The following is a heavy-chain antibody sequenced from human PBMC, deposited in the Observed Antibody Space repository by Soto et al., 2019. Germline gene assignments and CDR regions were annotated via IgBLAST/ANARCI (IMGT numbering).Heavy chain of an antibody. V-gene: IGHV3-30-3*01. CDR3: ARVLVEVTLNSAFDF. CDR1: GFTFGRYV. CDR2: MSYDGGSQ. Sequence: QVQLVESGGGVVQPGRSLRLSCAASGFTFGRYVIHWVRQAPGKGLEWVAAMSYDGGSQYYTDSVKGRFTISRDNSKNTLYLQMSSLRPEDTATYYCARVLVEVTLNSAFDFWGKGTIVTVSS. J-gene: IGHJ3*01. D-gene: IGHD2-15*01.